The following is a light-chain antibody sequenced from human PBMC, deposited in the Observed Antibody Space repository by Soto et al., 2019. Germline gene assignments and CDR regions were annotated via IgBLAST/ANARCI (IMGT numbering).Light chain of an antibody. Sequence: EIVLTQSPATLSLSPGERATLSCRASQSVSRYLGWYQQKPGQAPSLLISDASNMATGIPARFSGSGSGTDFTLTISSLEPEDFAVYHCQHRGTFGQGTRLEIK. V-gene: IGKV3-11*01. CDR3: QHRGT. J-gene: IGKJ5*01. CDR2: DAS. CDR1: QSVSRY.